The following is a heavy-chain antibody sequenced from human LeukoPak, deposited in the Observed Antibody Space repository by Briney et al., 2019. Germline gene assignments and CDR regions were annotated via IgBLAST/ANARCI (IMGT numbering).Heavy chain of an antibody. Sequence: PGGSLRLSCAASGFTFSSYGMHWVRQAPGKGLKWVAFIRYDGSNKYYADSVKGRFTISRDNSKNTLYLQMNSLRAEDTAVYYCAKDLVDTAMVTRKSDYWGQGTLVTVSS. CDR1: GFTFSSYG. J-gene: IGHJ4*02. CDR3: AKDLVDTAMVTRKSDY. CDR2: IRYDGSNK. V-gene: IGHV3-30*02. D-gene: IGHD5-18*01.